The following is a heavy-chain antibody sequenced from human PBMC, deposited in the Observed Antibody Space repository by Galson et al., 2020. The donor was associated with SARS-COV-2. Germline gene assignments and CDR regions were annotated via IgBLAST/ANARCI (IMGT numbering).Heavy chain of an antibody. CDR3: ARFHYGEYAPEAFDV. J-gene: IGHJ3*01. V-gene: IGHV4-30-2*01. D-gene: IGHD4-17*01. CDR1: GASITSSSYS. Sequence: SETLSLTCAVSGASITSSSYSWNWIRQPPGKGLEWIRYISHSGGTYYNPSLKSRVTISVDRSNTQFSLKLTSVTAADTAVYYCARFHYGEYAPEAFDVWGQGTMVTVSS. CDR2: ISHSGGT.